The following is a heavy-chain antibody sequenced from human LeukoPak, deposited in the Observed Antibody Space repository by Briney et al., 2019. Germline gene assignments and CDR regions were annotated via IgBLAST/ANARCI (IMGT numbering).Heavy chain of an antibody. D-gene: IGHD2-8*01. V-gene: IGHV4-4*07. CDR2: IYTSGGT. CDR3: ARALAYCTNGVCYGQKDYYYGMDV. CDR1: GGSISSYY. Sequence: SETLSLTCTVSGGSISSYYWSWIRQPAGKGLEWIGRIYTSGGTNYNPSLKSRVTMSVDTSKNQFSLKLSSVTAADTAVYYCARALAYCTNGVCYGQKDYYYGMDVWGQGTTVTVSS. J-gene: IGHJ6*02.